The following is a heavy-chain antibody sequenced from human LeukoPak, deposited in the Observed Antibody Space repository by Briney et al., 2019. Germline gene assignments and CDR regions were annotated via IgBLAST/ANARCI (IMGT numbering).Heavy chain of an antibody. CDR3: AKGKNTGSYLSHVDY. D-gene: IGHD3-10*01. CDR1: GFTFGDYA. Sequence: PGGSLRLSCTASGFTFGDYAMTWVRQAPGKGLEWVSLITWDGGSTYYADSVKGRFTISRDNSKNSLYLQMNSLRTEDTALYYCAKGKNTGSYLSHVDYWGQGTLVTVSS. CDR2: ITWDGGST. V-gene: IGHV3-43*01. J-gene: IGHJ4*02.